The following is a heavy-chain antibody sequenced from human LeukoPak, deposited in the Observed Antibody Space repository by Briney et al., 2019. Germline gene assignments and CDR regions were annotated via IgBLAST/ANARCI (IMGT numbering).Heavy chain of an antibody. CDR1: GGSISSNNW. J-gene: IGHJ4*02. Sequence: KPSETLSLTCAVSGGSISSNNWWSWVRQPPNKGLEWIGEMYHSGSAIYNPSLKSRVTISVDKSKNQFSLKLSSVTAADTAVYYCARVSGYDWESFYDYWGQGTLVTVSS. CDR2: MYHSGSA. D-gene: IGHD5-12*01. CDR3: ARVSGYDWESFYDY. V-gene: IGHV4-4*02.